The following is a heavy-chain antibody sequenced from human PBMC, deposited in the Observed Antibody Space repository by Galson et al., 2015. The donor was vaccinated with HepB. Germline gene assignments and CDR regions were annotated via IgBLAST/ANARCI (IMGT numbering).Heavy chain of an antibody. CDR3: TRDGEDGWAPLSS. CDR1: GLMFKNQW. Sequence: SLRLSCAVSGLMFKNQWMSWVRQAPGKGPEWVACINQDGSAIHYVDSVRGRFTISRDNAKNALFLQMNRLIAEDTAMYYCTRDGEDGWAPLSSWGQGTLVSVSS. V-gene: IGHV3-7*03. CDR2: INQDGSAI. J-gene: IGHJ5*02. D-gene: IGHD3-10*01.